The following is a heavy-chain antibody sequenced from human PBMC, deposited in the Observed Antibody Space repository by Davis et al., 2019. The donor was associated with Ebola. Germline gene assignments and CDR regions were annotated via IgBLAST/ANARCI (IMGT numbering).Heavy chain of an antibody. CDR3: ARWYTSGLGWFDP. D-gene: IGHD6-19*01. CDR2: TDHSGET. CDR1: GGPIDSDH. V-gene: IGHV4-59*01. J-gene: IGHJ5*02. Sequence: PSETLSLTCTVSGGPIDSDHWGWIRQPPGKGLEWIGYTDHSGETNYNPSLKSRVTISLDTSETRFFLNLTTVTDADTAVYYCARWYTSGLGWFDPWGQGTLVTVSS.